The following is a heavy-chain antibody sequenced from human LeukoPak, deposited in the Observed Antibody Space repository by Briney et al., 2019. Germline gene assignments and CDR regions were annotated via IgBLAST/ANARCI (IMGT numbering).Heavy chain of an antibody. CDR2: MNPSGST. CDR3: ARGRQDVTMIVVVMTAVSYYLDV. J-gene: IGHJ6*03. D-gene: IGHD3-22*01. V-gene: IGHV4-34*01. CDR1: GVSFSGYY. Sequence: SETLSLTCAVYGVSFSGYYWTWIRQTPEKGLEWVGEMNPSGSTNYNPSLKSRVTISVDTSKNQFSLELSSVTAADTAVYYCARGRQDVTMIVVVMTAVSYYLDVWGKGTTVTVS.